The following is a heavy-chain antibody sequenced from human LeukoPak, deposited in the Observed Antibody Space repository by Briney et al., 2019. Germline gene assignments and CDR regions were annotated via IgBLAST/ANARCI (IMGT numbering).Heavy chain of an antibody. Sequence: PGGSLRLSCAASGFTFSSYGMSWVRQAPGKGLEWVSAISGSGGSTYYADSVKGRFTISRDNSKNTLYLQMNSLRAEDTAVYYCARGHYYYILTGYYVRRGLDYWGQGTLVTVSS. CDR2: ISGSGGST. CDR3: ARGHYYYILTGYYVRRGLDY. J-gene: IGHJ4*02. V-gene: IGHV3-23*01. CDR1: GFTFSSYG. D-gene: IGHD3-9*01.